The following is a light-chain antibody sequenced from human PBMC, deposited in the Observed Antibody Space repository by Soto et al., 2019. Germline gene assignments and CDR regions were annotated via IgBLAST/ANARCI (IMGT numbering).Light chain of an antibody. Sequence: DIQMTQSPSSVSASVGDRVTITCRASQGVSSWLAWYQQKPGEAPTLLIYAASSLQSGVPSRFSGSGSGTDFSLTIRSVHYAECAHYFCQQANIFPRTLGQGTKVDIK. J-gene: IGKJ1*01. CDR2: AAS. V-gene: IGKV1-12*01. CDR3: QQANIFPRT. CDR1: QGVSSW.